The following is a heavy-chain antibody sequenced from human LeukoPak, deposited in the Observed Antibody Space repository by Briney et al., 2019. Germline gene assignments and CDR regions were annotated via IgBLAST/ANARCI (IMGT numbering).Heavy chain of an antibody. CDR1: GGTFSSYA. CDR2: IIPIFGTA. V-gene: IGHV1-69*01. Sequence: ASVKVSCKASGGTFSSYAISWVRQAPGQGLEWMGGIIPIFGTANYAQKFQGRVTITADESTSTAYMELSSPRSEDTAVYYCARSGHDYYDSSGYYPYYYYGMDVWGQGTTVTVSS. J-gene: IGHJ6*02. CDR3: ARSGHDYYDSSGYYPYYYYGMDV. D-gene: IGHD3-22*01.